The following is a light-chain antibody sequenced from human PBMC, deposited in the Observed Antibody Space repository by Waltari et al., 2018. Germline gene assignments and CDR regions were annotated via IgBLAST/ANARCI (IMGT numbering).Light chain of an antibody. J-gene: IGKJ3*01. CDR1: QKIYSY. V-gene: IGKV1-39*01. Sequence: DIQVTQSPSSLSASVGDRVTITCRASQKIYSYLNWYQQKPGKAPNLLIYAASTLQSGVPSRFSGSGSGTDFTLTIGSLQPEDFATYFCQQSYGTPFTFGPGTKVDIK. CDR2: AAS. CDR3: QQSYGTPFT.